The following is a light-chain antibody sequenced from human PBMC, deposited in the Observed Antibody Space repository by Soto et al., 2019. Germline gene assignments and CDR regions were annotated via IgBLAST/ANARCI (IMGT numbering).Light chain of an antibody. CDR2: GAS. CDR3: QQYNDWPPGT. CDR1: QSVSTD. V-gene: IGKV3-15*01. Sequence: EIVMTQSPATLSVSPGESATLSCRASQSVSTDLAWYQQKPGQAPRLLIYGASTRATGFSGRFSGSGSGTEFTLTISSLQSEDFAVYFCQQYNDWPPGTFGQGTKLEIK. J-gene: IGKJ2*01.